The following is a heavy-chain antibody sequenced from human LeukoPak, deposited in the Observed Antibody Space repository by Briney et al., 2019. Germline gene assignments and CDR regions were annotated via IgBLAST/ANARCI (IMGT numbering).Heavy chain of an antibody. Sequence: GGSLRLSCAASGFILSDYNMNWVRQAPGKGLEWVSFIAISGTYITYADSVKGRFTISRDNAKNSLYLQMNSLRAEGTAVYYCARDLSATARAYDYWGQGILVTVSS. CDR2: IAISGTYI. D-gene: IGHD1-26*01. V-gene: IGHV3-21*01. CDR3: ARDLSATARAYDY. CDR1: GFILSDYN. J-gene: IGHJ4*02.